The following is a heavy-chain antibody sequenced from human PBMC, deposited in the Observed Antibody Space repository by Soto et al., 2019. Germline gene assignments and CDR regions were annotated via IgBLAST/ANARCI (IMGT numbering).Heavy chain of an antibody. Sequence: ASVKVSCKASGGTFSSYAISWVRQAPGQGLEWMGGIIPIFGTANYAQKFQGRVTMTRDTSISTAYMELSRLRSDDTAVYYCARDRGYYDSSGYYTNWFDPWGQGTLVTVSS. CDR1: GGTFSSYA. D-gene: IGHD3-22*01. V-gene: IGHV1-69*05. CDR3: ARDRGYYDSSGYYTNWFDP. J-gene: IGHJ5*02. CDR2: IIPIFGTA.